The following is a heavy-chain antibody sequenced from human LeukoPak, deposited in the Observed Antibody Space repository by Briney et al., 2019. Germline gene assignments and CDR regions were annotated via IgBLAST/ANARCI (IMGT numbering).Heavy chain of an antibody. CDR1: GYSFTSYW. CDR3: ARHRYSSSWPDLGEYYYYMDV. Sequence: GESLKISCKGCGYSFTSYWIGWVRQMPGKGLEWMGIIYPGDSDTRYSPSFQGQVTISADKSISTAYLQWSSLKASDTAMYYCARHRYSSSWPDLGEYYYYMDVWGKGTTVTVSS. V-gene: IGHV5-51*01. D-gene: IGHD6-13*01. CDR2: IYPGDSDT. J-gene: IGHJ6*03.